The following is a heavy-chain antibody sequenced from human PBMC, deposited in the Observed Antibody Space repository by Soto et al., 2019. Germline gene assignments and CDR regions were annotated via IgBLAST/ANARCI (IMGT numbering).Heavy chain of an antibody. J-gene: IGHJ4*02. CDR2: ITATNGNT. V-gene: IGHV3-23*01. CDR3: AKDEGTSSTVFDY. D-gene: IGHD4-4*01. Sequence: QLLESGGASVQPGGSLRLSCVASGCTFKAYAMGWVRQAPGRGLEWVSSITATNGNTYYADSVRGRFTISRDNSRNSLFLQMNGLRPEDSALYYCAKDEGTSSTVFDYWGQGTRVTVPS. CDR1: GCTFKAYA.